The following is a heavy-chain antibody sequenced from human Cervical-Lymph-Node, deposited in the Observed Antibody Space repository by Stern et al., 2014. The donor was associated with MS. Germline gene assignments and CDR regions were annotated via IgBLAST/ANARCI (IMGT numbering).Heavy chain of an antibody. J-gene: IGHJ6*02. CDR3: TTNGTERNSEVGMDV. D-gene: IGHD1-1*01. V-gene: IGHV1-69*01. CDR2: IVCTCGTA. Sequence: VQLLESGAEVKKPGSSVKVSCKASGGTFSNFPINWVRQAPGQGLEWMGGIVCTCGTANYEQKFQVRVTIAADECTGSVHVELRSLEDKDTAIYYLTTNGTERNSEVGMDVWGQGTPVTVSS. CDR1: GGTFSNFP.